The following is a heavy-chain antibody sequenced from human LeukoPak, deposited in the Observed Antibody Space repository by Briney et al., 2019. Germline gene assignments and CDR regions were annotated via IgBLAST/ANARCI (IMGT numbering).Heavy chain of an antibody. D-gene: IGHD1-26*01. CDR1: GFTFSSYA. CDR3: AKDSGSYPDLDY. CDR2: ISYDGSNK. J-gene: IGHJ4*02. Sequence: GRSLRLSCAASGFTFSSYAMHWVRQAPGKGLEWVAVISYDGSNKYYADSVKGRFTISRDNSKNTLYLQMNSLRAEDTAVYYCAKDSGSYPDLDYWGQGTLVTVSS. V-gene: IGHV3-30*04.